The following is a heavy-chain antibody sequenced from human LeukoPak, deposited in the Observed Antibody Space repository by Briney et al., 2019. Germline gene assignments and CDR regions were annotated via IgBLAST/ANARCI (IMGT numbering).Heavy chain of an antibody. D-gene: IGHD3-22*01. J-gene: IGHJ4*02. CDR1: GGSISSYY. CDR3: ASGSWRDSSEDY. CDR2: IYHSGST. V-gene: IGHV4-59*12. Sequence: PSETLSLTCTVSGGSISSYYWSWIRQPPGKGLEWIGCIYHSGSTYYNPSLKSRVTISVDRSKNQFSLKLSSVTAADTAVYYCASGSWRDSSEDYWGQGTLVTVSS.